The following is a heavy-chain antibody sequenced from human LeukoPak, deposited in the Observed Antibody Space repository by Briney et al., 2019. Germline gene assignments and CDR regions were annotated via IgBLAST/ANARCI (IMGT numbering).Heavy chain of an antibody. D-gene: IGHD3-16*02. J-gene: IGHJ3*02. Sequence: SGGSLRLSCAASGXTFRNYWMTWVRQAPGKGLEWVANIKQDGSEKYFVDSVKGRFTISRDNAKNSLYLQMNSLRAEDTAVYFCARVSILNLGELSEAFDIWGQGTMVTVSS. CDR2: IKQDGSEK. V-gene: IGHV3-7*05. CDR3: ARVSILNLGELSEAFDI. CDR1: GXTFRNYW.